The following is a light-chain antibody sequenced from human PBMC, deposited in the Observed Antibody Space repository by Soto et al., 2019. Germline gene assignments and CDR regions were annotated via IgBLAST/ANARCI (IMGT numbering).Light chain of an antibody. CDR3: CSYAGSVV. CDR2: DVS. V-gene: IGLV2-11*01. J-gene: IGLJ2*01. CDR1: SSDVGGYNY. Sequence: QSALTQPRPVSGSPGQSVTISFTGTSSDVGGYNYVSWYQQHPGKAPKLMIYDVSKRPSGVPDRFSGSKSGNTASLTISGLQAEEEADYYCCSYAGSVVFGGGTKVTVL.